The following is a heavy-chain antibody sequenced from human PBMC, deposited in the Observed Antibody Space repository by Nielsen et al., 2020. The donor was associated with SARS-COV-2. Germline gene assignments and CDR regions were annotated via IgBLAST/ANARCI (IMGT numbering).Heavy chain of an antibody. CDR2: IYYSGST. CDR1: GGSISSSSYY. CDR3: ARVPIMITFGGVIGPYYFDY. D-gene: IGHD3-16*02. J-gene: IGHJ4*02. V-gene: IGHV4-39*07. Sequence: SETLSLTCTVSGGSISSSSYYWGWIRQPPGKGLEWIGSIYYSGSTYYNPSLKSRVTISVDTSKNQFSLKLSSVTAADTAVFYCARVPIMITFGGVIGPYYFDYWGQGTLVTVSS.